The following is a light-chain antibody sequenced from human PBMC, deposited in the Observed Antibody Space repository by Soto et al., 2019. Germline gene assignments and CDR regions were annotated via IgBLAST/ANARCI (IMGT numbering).Light chain of an antibody. CDR1: SSNIGSNS. CDR3: AAWDDSLDVLI. J-gene: IGLJ2*01. Sequence: QAVVTQPPSASGTPGQRVSISCSGSSSNIGSNSVDWYQQLPGTAPKLLISSNNQRPSGVPDRFSGSKSGTSASLAISGLQSEDEADYYCAAWDDSLDVLIFGGGTKLTVL. V-gene: IGLV1-44*01. CDR2: SNN.